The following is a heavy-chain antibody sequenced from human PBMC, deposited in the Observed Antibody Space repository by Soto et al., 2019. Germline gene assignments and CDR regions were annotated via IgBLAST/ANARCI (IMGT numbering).Heavy chain of an antibody. CDR3: ARDPNGEMATISAFVY. CDR2: IIPIFGTA. Sequence: QVQLVQSGAEVKKPGSSVKVSCKASGGTFSSYAISWVRQPPGQGLEWMGGIIPIFGTANYAQKFQGRVTITADESTSTAYMELSSLRSEDTAVYYCARDPNGEMATISAFVYWGQGTLVTVSS. CDR1: GGTFSSYA. V-gene: IGHV1-69*12. D-gene: IGHD5-12*01. J-gene: IGHJ4*02.